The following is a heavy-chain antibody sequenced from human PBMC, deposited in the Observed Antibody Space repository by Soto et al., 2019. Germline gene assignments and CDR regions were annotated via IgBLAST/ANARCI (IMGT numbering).Heavy chain of an antibody. CDR2: INPNNGAT. J-gene: IGHJ5*02. V-gene: IGHV1-2*04. CDR1: GYSFSDHY. Sequence: ASVKVSCKASGYSFSDHYVHWVRQAPGHGLEWMGWINPNNGATNYIKKFHDWVTMTRDKSTSTAYMELSSLRSEDTAVYYCARDIVVVVAASGENWFDPWGQGTLVTVSS. CDR3: ARDIVVVVAASGENWFDP. D-gene: IGHD2-15*01.